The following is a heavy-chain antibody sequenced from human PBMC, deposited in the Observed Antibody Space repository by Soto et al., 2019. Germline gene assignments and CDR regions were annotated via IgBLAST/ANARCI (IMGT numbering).Heavy chain of an antibody. CDR3: AGATSIAVAGKES. J-gene: IGHJ4*02. CDR1: GDTITNYG. D-gene: IGHD6-19*01. Sequence: QVQLVQSGGEVRKPGASVKVSCKASGDTITNYGISWVRQAPGQGLEWMGWISFYNGNTKYAQNLQGRVTLTTDTSTSTAYMEMRSLRSDDTAVYYCAGATSIAVAGKESWGQGTLVTVSS. V-gene: IGHV1-18*01. CDR2: ISFYNGNT.